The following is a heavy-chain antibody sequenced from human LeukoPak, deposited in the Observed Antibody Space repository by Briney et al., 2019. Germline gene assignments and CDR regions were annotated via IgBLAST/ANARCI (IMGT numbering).Heavy chain of an antibody. J-gene: IGHJ4*02. CDR2: ISSSSSYI. CDR1: GFTFSSYS. CDR3: ARDRAWDYYGSGSYYNF. Sequence: PGGSLRLSCSASGFTFSSYSMNWVRQAPGKGLEWVSSISSSSSYIYYADSVKGRFTISRDNAKDSLYLQMNSLTAEDTAVYYCARDRAWDYYGSGSYYNFWGQGTLVTVSS. D-gene: IGHD3-10*01. V-gene: IGHV3-21*01.